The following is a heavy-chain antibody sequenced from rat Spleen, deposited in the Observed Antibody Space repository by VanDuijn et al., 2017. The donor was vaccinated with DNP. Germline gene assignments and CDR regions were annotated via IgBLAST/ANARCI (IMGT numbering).Heavy chain of an antibody. CDR2: IGSDGYAP. Sequence: EVQLVESGGGLVQPGRSLKLSCAASGFTFSNFGMHWIRQAPTKGLEWVAYIGSDGYAPYYGDSVKGRFTISRDNAKSTLYLQMNSLRSEDMATYYCIRWNSGHFDYWGQGVMVTVSS. CDR1: GFTFSNFG. J-gene: IGHJ2*01. CDR3: IRWNSGHFDY. V-gene: IGHV5-19*01. D-gene: IGHD4-3*01.